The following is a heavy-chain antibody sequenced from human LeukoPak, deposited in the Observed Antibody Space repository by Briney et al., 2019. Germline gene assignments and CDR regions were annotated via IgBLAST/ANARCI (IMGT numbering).Heavy chain of an antibody. J-gene: IGHJ5*02. Sequence: QPGGSLRLSCAASGFIVSSNFMSWVRQAPGKGLEWVSVIYSGGNTYYADSVKGRFTISRDNSKNTLYLQMNSLRVGDTAVYYCAKAGPASSDYLNWFDPWGQGTLVTVSS. V-gene: IGHV3-53*01. D-gene: IGHD3-22*01. CDR2: IYSGGNT. CDR1: GFIVSSNF. CDR3: AKAGPASSDYLNWFDP.